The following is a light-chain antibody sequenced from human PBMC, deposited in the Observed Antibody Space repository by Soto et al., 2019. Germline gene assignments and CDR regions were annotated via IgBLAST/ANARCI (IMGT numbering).Light chain of an antibody. J-gene: IGKJ1*01. Sequence: EIVLTQSPGTLSLSQGERATLSCRASQSVSSSFLAWYQQKPGQAPRLLIYGASNRATGIPDRFSGSGSGTDSTLTISRLEPEDFAVYYCQQYVTSPWAFGQGTKVAIE. CDR2: GAS. V-gene: IGKV3-20*01. CDR3: QQYVTSPWA. CDR1: QSVSSSF.